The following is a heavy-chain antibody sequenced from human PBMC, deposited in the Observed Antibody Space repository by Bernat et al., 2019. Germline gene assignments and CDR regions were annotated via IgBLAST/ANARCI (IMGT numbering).Heavy chain of an antibody. J-gene: IGHJ6*02. D-gene: IGHD2-15*01. CDR3: ASGSVRFCSGGDCYPYYYYGMDV. CDR2: ISAYNGNT. CDR1: GYTFTSYG. Sequence: QVQLVQSGAEVKKPGASVKVSCKASGYTFTSYGISGVRQAPGQGLEWMGWISAYNGNTNYAQKLQGRVPRTTDTSTSPAYMELRSLRSDDTAVYYCASGSVRFCSGGDCYPYYYYGMDVWGQGTTVTVSS. V-gene: IGHV1-18*01.